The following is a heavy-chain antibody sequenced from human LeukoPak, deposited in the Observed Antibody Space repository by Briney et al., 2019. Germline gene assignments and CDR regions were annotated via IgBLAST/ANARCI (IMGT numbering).Heavy chain of an antibody. J-gene: IGHJ4*02. Sequence: ASVQVSCKASEYTFTSFYMHWVRQAPGQGLEWMGTIRPGDTRTTYAQKFQGRVTMTWDMSTTTGYMELSSLRSEDTAVYYCVREKSGGTYDYWGQGTLVTVSS. CDR1: EYTFTSFY. CDR3: VREKSGGTYDY. V-gene: IGHV1-46*01. CDR2: IRPGDTRT. D-gene: IGHD3-16*01.